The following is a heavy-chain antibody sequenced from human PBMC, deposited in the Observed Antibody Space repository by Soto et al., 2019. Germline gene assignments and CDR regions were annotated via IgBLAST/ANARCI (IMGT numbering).Heavy chain of an antibody. CDR2: INAGNGNT. CDR3: ARGPNASGYSSSRNFDY. Sequence: ASVKVSCKASGYTFTSYAMHWVRQAPGQRLEWMGWINAGNGNTKYSQKFQGRVTITRDTSASTAYMELSSLRSEDTAVYYCARGPNASGYSSSRNFDYWGQGTLVTVSS. D-gene: IGHD6-13*01. J-gene: IGHJ4*02. V-gene: IGHV1-3*01. CDR1: GYTFTSYA.